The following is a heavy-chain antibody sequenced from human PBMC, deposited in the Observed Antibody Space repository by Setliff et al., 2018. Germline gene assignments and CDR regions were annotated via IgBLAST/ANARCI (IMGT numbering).Heavy chain of an antibody. D-gene: IGHD3-22*01. Sequence: ASVKVSCKASGYTFTSHYMHWVRQAPGLGLEWMGTINPSSGRTSYAQKFQGRVTMTRDTSISTAYMELSRLRSDDTAVYYCAREYYYDSHAFDIWGQGTMVTVSS. CDR3: AREYYYDSHAFDI. CDR2: INPSSGRT. J-gene: IGHJ3*02. CDR1: GYTFTSHY. V-gene: IGHV1-46*01.